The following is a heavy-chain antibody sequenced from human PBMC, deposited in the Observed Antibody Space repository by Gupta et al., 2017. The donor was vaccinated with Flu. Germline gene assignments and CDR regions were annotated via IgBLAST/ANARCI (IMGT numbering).Heavy chain of an antibody. Sequence: EVQLLESGGGLVQPGGSLRLSCAASGFTFRSYAMSWVRQASGKGLEWVSAISGSGGSTYYADSVKGRFTISRDNSKNTLYLQMNSLRAEDTAVYYCANQGDYSGYDSWGYFDLWGRGTLVTVSS. D-gene: IGHD5-12*01. CDR3: ANQGDYSGYDSWGYFDL. V-gene: IGHV3-23*01. J-gene: IGHJ2*01. CDR2: ISGSGGST. CDR1: GFTFRSYA.